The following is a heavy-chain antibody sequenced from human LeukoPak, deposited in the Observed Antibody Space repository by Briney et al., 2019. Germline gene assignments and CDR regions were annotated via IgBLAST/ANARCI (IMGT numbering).Heavy chain of an antibody. CDR3: AKDPCGGDCYSFDY. J-gene: IGHJ4*02. CDR1: GFTFSSYG. Sequence: GGSLRLSCAASGFTFSSYGMHWVRQAPGKGLEWVAVVPFDGSNKYYADSVKGRFTISRDNSKNTLYLQMNSLRAEDTAVYYCAKDPCGGDCYSFDYWGQGTLVTVSS. V-gene: IGHV3-30*18. CDR2: VPFDGSNK. D-gene: IGHD2-21*02.